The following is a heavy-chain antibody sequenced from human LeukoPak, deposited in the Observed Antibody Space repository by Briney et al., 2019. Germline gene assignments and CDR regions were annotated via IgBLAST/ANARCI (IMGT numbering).Heavy chain of an antibody. CDR3: ASRHFEN. J-gene: IGHJ4*02. Sequence: GGSLRLSCAASGITFRSYGMHWVRQAPGKGLEWVANIKQDGSEKYYVDSVKGRFTISRDNAKNSLYLQMNSLRVEDTAVYYCASRHFENWGQGTLVTVSS. V-gene: IGHV3-7*03. CDR2: IKQDGSEK. CDR1: GITFRSYG.